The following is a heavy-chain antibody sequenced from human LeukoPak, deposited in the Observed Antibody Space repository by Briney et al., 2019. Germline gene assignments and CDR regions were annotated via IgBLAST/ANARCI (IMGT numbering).Heavy chain of an antibody. CDR3: ARVLRLPSRPVDY. CDR2: INHSGST. D-gene: IGHD3-10*01. J-gene: IGHJ4*02. Sequence: SETLSLTCAVHGGSFSGYYWSWIRQPPGKGLEWIGEINHSGSTNYNPSLKSRVTISVDTSKNQFSLKLSSVTAADTAVYYCARVLRLPSRPVDYWGQGTPVTVSS. V-gene: IGHV4-34*01. CDR1: GGSFSGYY.